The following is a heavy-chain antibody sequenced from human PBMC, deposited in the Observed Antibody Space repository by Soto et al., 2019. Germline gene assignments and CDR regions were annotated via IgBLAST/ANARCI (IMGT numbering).Heavy chain of an antibody. Sequence: ASETLSLTCTVSGGSISSYYWSWIRQPPGKGLEWIGYIYYSGSTNYNPSLKSRVTISVDTSKNQFSLKLSSVTAADTAVYYCARAPTTADYYYYGMDVWGQGTTVTVSS. CDR2: IYYSGST. CDR1: GGSISSYY. V-gene: IGHV4-59*01. D-gene: IGHD4-17*01. J-gene: IGHJ6*02. CDR3: ARAPTTADYYYYGMDV.